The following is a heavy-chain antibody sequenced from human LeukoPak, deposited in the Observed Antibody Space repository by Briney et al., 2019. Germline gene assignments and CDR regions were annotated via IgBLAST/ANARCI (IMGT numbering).Heavy chain of an antibody. D-gene: IGHD5-12*01. V-gene: IGHV4-59*08. Sequence: SETLSLTCTFSGGSISSYYWSWIRQPPGKGLEWIGYIYYSGSTNYNPSLKSRVTISVDTSKNQFSLKLSSVTAADTAVYYCARRGYSGYVYYFDYWGQGTLVTVSS. CDR1: GGSISSYY. J-gene: IGHJ4*02. CDR2: IYYSGST. CDR3: ARRGYSGYVYYFDY.